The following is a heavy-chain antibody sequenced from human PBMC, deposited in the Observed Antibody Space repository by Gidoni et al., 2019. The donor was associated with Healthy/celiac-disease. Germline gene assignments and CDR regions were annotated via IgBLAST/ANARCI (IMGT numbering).Heavy chain of an antibody. J-gene: IGHJ4*02. Sequence: EVQLVESGAGLVQPGGSLRLSCAASGFTFSSYSMNWVRQAPGKGLGWVSYISSSSSTIYYADSVKGRFTISRDNAKNSLYLKMNSLRDEDTAVYYCAIGHYYDSSGYTYWGQGTLVTVSS. CDR3: AIGHYYDSSGYTY. V-gene: IGHV3-48*02. CDR2: ISSSSSTI. CDR1: GFTFSSYS. D-gene: IGHD3-22*01.